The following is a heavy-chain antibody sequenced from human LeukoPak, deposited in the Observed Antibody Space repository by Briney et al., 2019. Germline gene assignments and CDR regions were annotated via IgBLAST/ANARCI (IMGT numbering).Heavy chain of an antibody. D-gene: IGHD3-22*01. CDR3: ARGWTDSSGLDY. V-gene: IGHV3-30*04. J-gene: IGHJ4*02. Sequence: GGSLRLSCAASGFTFSNYAMHWVRQAPGKGLEWVAGISYDGSNKYYADSVKGRFTISRDNSKNTLYLQMNSLRAEDSAVYYCARGWTDSSGLDYWGQGTLVTVSS. CDR1: GFTFSNYA. CDR2: ISYDGSNK.